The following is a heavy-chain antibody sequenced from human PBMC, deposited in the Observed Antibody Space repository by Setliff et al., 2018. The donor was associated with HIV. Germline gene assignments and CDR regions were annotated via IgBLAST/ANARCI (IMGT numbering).Heavy chain of an antibody. V-gene: IGHV4-34*01. CDR1: GGSFSNFY. D-gene: IGHD3-22*01. CDR3: ARGLFRTTMVVVVMSGALDI. CDR2: INHSGSI. J-gene: IGHJ3*02. Sequence: SETLSLTCAVYGGSFSNFYWTWIRQSPGKGLEWIGEINHSGSINYNPSLKSRVTISIDTSKKQFSLNLSSMTAAGTATYYCARGLFRTTMVVVVMSGALDIWGQGTKVTVSS.